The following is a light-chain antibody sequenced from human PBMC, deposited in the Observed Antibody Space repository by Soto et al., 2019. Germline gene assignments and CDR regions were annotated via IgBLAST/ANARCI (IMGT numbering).Light chain of an antibody. CDR1: QSLTNTF. CDR2: GVF. J-gene: IGKJ1*01. Sequence: IVLTQSPGTLSLSPGERATLSCRASQSLTNTFLNWYQHKPGQAPRLLIYGVFSRATGIPDRFSGTGSGTDFTLTISRLELEDSAVYFCHQYAYSPRTFGQGTKVDTK. CDR3: HQYAYSPRT. V-gene: IGKV3-20*01.